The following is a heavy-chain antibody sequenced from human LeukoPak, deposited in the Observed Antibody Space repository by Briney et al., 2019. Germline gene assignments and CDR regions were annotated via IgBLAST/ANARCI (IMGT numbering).Heavy chain of an antibody. CDR1: GCTFTGYY. CDR2: INPNSGGT. CDR3: ARVYGRGYQLVYSYYYMDV. D-gene: IGHD2-2*02. Sequence: ASVKVSCKASGCTFTGYYMHWVRQAPGQGLEWMGWINPNSGGTNYAQKFQGRVTMTRDTSISTAYMELSRLTSDDTAVYYCARVYGRGYQLVYSYYYMDVWGKGTTVTVSS. J-gene: IGHJ6*03. V-gene: IGHV1-2*02.